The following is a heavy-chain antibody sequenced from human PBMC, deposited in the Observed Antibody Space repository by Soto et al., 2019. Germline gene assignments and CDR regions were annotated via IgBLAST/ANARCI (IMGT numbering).Heavy chain of an antibody. V-gene: IGHV3-9*01. CDR2: ISWNGGNI. J-gene: IGHJ3*02. Sequence: EVQVVESGGGLVQPGRSLRLSCAASRFTFGDYGMHWVRQVSGKGPEWVSGISWNGGNIGYADSVKGRFTISRDNAKSFLYLQRDSLRVEDTALYYCAKDMAGKGAFDMWGQGTMVTVSS. CDR3: AKDMAGKGAFDM. CDR1: RFTFGDYG.